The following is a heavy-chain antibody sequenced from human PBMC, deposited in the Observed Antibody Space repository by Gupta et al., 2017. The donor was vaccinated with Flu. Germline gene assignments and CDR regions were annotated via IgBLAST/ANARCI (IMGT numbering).Heavy chain of an antibody. CDR1: GYTFIDYY. J-gene: IGHJ4*02. Sequence: QVQLVQSGADVKKPGASVPVSCRASGYTFIDYYIHWMRQAPGQGLVWMGWMNPNTGVTTYAQKLQGWVSMTRDTSIKADYMELERLKYADTAVYYCARAPARGSLWHFDYWVQGTLVTVS. D-gene: IGHD2-21*01. CDR3: ARAPARGSLWHFDY. CDR2: MNPNTGVT. V-gene: IGHV1-2*04.